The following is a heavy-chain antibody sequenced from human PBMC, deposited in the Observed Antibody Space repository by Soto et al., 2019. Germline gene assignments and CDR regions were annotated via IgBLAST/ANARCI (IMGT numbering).Heavy chain of an antibody. CDR2: ISAYNGNT. D-gene: IGHD3-3*01. CDR3: ARYTKPTYDFWSGYTRGRWFDP. Sequence: GASVKVSCKASGYTFTSYGISWVRQAPGQGLEWMGWISAYNGNTNYAQKLQGRVTMTTDTSTSTAYMELRSLRSDDTAVYYCARYTKPTYDFWSGYTRGRWFDPWGQGTLVTVSS. CDR1: GYTFTSYG. J-gene: IGHJ5*02. V-gene: IGHV1-18*01.